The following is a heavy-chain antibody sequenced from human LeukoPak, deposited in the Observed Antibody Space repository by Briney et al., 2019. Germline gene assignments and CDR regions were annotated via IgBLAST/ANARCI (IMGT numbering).Heavy chain of an antibody. CDR1: GFTFSNFA. D-gene: IGHD3-16*01. Sequence: GKSLRLSCAASGFTFSNFAMHWVRQAPGKGLEWVAVISYDGDNEYYADSVKGQFTISRDNSKDRLYLQMNSLRPEDTAMYYCARVRGGRSWYYYGMDVWGRGTTVTVSS. CDR2: ISYDGDNE. V-gene: IGHV3-30-3*01. CDR3: ARVRGGRSWYYYGMDV. J-gene: IGHJ6*02.